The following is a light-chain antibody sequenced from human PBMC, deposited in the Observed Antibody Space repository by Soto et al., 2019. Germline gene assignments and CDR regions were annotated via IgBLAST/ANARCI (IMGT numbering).Light chain of an antibody. CDR2: GNS. V-gene: IGLV1-40*01. J-gene: IGLJ3*02. CDR1: SSNIGAGYD. Sequence: QAVVTQPPSVSGAPGQRVTISCSGSSSNIGAGYDVHWYQQLPGMAPKLLISGNSNRPSGVPDRFSGSNSDTSASLAITGLQAEDEADYYCQSYDSSLIAWVFGGGTQLTVL. CDR3: QSYDSSLIAWV.